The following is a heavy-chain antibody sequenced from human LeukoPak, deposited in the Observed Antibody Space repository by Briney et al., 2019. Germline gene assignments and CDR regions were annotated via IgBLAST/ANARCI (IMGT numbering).Heavy chain of an antibody. Sequence: GGSLRLSCAASGFTFSSYSMNWVRQAPGKGLEWVSSISSSSSYIYYADSVKGRFTISRDNAKNSLYLQMNSLRAEDTAVYYCARDIGYCSNTSCYTDWFDPWGQGTLVTVSS. J-gene: IGHJ5*02. V-gene: IGHV3-21*01. CDR1: GFTFSSYS. CDR2: ISSSSSYI. CDR3: ARDIGYCSNTSCYTDWFDP. D-gene: IGHD2-2*02.